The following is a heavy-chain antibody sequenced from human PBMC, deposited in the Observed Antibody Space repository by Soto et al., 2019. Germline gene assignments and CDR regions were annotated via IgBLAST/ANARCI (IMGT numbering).Heavy chain of an antibody. CDR1: GYTFTNYA. V-gene: IGHV1-3*01. D-gene: IGHD2-15*01. Sequence: QAQLVQSGAEVKKPGASVKVSCKASGYTFTNYAMHWVRQAPGQRLEWMGWISGGSGNTEYSQKFQGRVTFTRDTSASTAHMELSSLRSEDTAVYYCASGGRVVAGSWDAACDIWGQGTMVTVSS. CDR3: ASGGRVVAGSWDAACDI. J-gene: IGHJ3*02. CDR2: ISGGSGNT.